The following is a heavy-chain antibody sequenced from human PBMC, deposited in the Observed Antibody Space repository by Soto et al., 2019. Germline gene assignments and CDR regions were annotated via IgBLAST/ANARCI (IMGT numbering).Heavy chain of an antibody. CDR1: GFTFSSFG. V-gene: IGHV3-33*01. Sequence: GGSLRLSCAASGFTFSSFGMHWVRQAPGKGLEWVAVIWYDGTNRYYADSVKGRFTISRDNSKNTLYLQMNSLRAEDTAVYYCARGGDIVPVPAANFAPFYGMDVWGQGTTVTVSS. CDR3: ARGGDIVPVPAANFAPFYGMDV. J-gene: IGHJ6*02. D-gene: IGHD2-2*01. CDR2: IWYDGTNR.